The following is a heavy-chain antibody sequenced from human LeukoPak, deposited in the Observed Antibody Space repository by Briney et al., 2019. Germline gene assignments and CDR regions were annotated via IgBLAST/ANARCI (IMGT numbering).Heavy chain of an antibody. Sequence: SETLSLTCSVSGGSISGYFWSWIRQPPGKGLEWIGYIYYTGSTNYNPSHKSRVTISVDTSENKFSLKLSSVTAADTAVYYCARAGPRRDGNNLDYWGQGTLVTVSS. J-gene: IGHJ4*02. D-gene: IGHD5-24*01. CDR3: ARAGPRRDGNNLDY. V-gene: IGHV4-59*01. CDR2: IYYTGST. CDR1: GGSISGYF.